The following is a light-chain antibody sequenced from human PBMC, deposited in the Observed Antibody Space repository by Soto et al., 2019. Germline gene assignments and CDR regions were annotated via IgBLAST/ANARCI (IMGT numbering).Light chain of an antibody. V-gene: IGLV2-14*01. CDR3: SSYTTSSTLV. Sequence: QSALTQPASVSGSPGQSITISCTGTSSDVGGHNYVSWYQQHPGKVPKLIIYEVSDRPSGTSNRFSGSKSGNTASLTISGPQAEDEADYFCSSYTTSSTLVFGGGTKSPS. CDR2: EVS. J-gene: IGLJ2*01. CDR1: SSDVGGHNY.